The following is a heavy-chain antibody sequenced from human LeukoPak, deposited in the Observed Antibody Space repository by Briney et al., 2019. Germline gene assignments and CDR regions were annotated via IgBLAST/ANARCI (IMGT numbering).Heavy chain of an antibody. D-gene: IGHD4-17*01. CDR2: INPNSGGT. Sequence: GASVKVSCKASGYTFTGYYMHWVRQAPGQGLEWMGWINPNSGGTNYAQKFQGRVTMTRDTSISTAYMELSRLRSDDTAVYYCARIGGVGVTTLSFDYWGQGTLVTVSS. J-gene: IGHJ4*02. CDR1: GYTFTGYY. CDR3: ARIGGVGVTTLSFDY. V-gene: IGHV1-2*02.